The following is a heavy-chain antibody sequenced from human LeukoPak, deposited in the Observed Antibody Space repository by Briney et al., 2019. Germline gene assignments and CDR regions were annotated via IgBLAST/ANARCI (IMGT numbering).Heavy chain of an antibody. CDR1: GGSISSYY. D-gene: IGHD3-3*01. CDR2: IYHSGST. J-gene: IGHJ5*02. Sequence: SETLSLTCTVPGGSISSYYWSWIRQPPGKGLEWIGYIYHSGSTYYNPSLKSRVTISVDRSKNQFSLKLSSVTAADTAVYYCARRLLSFFDPWGQGTLVTVSS. V-gene: IGHV4-30-2*01. CDR3: ARRLLSFFDP.